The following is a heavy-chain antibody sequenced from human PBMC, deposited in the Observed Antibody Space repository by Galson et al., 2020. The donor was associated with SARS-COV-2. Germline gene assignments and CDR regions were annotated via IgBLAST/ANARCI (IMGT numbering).Heavy chain of an antibody. Sequence: GESLKISCRTSGFTFSYYEMNWVRQPPGKGLEWVSYISGSDGTIYYADSVKGRFTISRDNAENSLFLQMNSLRVEDTAVYCCVRGGRTRNDYWGQGTLVTVSS. J-gene: IGHJ4*02. CDR3: VRGGRTRNDY. D-gene: IGHD1-1*01. CDR2: ISGSDGTI. V-gene: IGHV3-48*03. CDR1: GFTFSYYE.